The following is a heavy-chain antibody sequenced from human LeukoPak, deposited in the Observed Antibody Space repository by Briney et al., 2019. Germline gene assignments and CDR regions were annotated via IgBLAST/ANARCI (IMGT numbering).Heavy chain of an antibody. V-gene: IGHV3-74*01. Sequence: GGSLRLSCAASGFTFSSYWMHWVRQAPGKGLVWVSRINSDGSSTSYADSVKGRFTISRDNAKDTLYLQMNSLRAEDTAVYYCASSGIAVAGTRYFDYWGQGTLVTVSS. J-gene: IGHJ4*02. CDR2: INSDGSST. D-gene: IGHD6-19*01. CDR3: ASSGIAVAGTRYFDY. CDR1: GFTFSSYW.